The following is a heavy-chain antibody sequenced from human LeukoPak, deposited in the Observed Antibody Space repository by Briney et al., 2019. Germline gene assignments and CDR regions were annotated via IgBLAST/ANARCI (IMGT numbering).Heavy chain of an antibody. CDR1: GGSFSGYY. V-gene: IGHV4-34*01. Sequence: SETLSLTCAVYGGSFSGYYWGWIRQPPGKGLEWIGSIYYSGSTNYNPSRKSRVTISVDTSKNQFSLNLSSVTAADTAVYYCARHSLGYCTTTSCLSSTFYYYYMDVWGKGTTVTVSS. J-gene: IGHJ6*03. CDR2: IYYSGST. CDR3: ARHSLGYCTTTSCLSSTFYYYYMDV. D-gene: IGHD2-2*01.